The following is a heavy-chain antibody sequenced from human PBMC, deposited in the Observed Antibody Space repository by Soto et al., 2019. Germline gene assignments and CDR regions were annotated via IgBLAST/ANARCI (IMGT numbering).Heavy chain of an antibody. CDR3: ARDLQQLVPLYYYGMDV. J-gene: IGHJ6*02. Sequence: ASVKVSCKASGYTFTSYGISWVRQAPGQGLEWMGWISAYNGNTNYAQKLQGRVTMTTDTSTSTAYMELRSLRSDDTAVYCCARDLQQLVPLYYYGMDVWGQGTTVTVSS. D-gene: IGHD6-13*01. CDR1: GYTFTSYG. V-gene: IGHV1-18*01. CDR2: ISAYNGNT.